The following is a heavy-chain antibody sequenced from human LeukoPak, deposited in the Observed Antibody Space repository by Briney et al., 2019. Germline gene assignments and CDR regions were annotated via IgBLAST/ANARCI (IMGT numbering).Heavy chain of an antibody. CDR1: GFTFSSYG. J-gene: IGHJ4*02. D-gene: IGHD6-19*01. CDR3: ARDPDIAVAGSF. Sequence: GGSLRLSCAASGFTFSSYGMHWVRQAPGKGLEWVAFIRYDGSNKYYADSVKGRFTISRDNSKNTLYLQMNSLRAEDTAVYYCARDPDIAVAGSFWGQGTLVTVSS. V-gene: IGHV3-30*02. CDR2: IRYDGSNK.